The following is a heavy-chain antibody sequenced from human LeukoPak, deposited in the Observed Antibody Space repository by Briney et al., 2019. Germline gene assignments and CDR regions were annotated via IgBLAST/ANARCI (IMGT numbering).Heavy chain of an antibody. CDR3: ARHTYYYDSSGSPGGDY. Sequence: GESLRISCKGSGYSFTSNWISWVRQMPGKGLEWMGRIDPSDSYTNYSPSFQGQVTISADKSISTAYLQWSSLKASDTAMYYCARHTYYYDSSGSPGGDYWGQGTLVTVSS. V-gene: IGHV5-10-1*04. CDR2: IDPSDSYT. D-gene: IGHD3-22*01. J-gene: IGHJ4*02. CDR1: GYSFTSNW.